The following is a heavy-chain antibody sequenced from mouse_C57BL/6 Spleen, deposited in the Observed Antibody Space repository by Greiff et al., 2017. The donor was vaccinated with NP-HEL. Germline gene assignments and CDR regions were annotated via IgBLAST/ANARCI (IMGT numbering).Heavy chain of an antibody. CDR1: GYTFTSYW. V-gene: IGHV1-52*01. CDR2: IDPYDSET. Sequence: QVQLQQPGAELVRPGSSVKLSCKASGYTFTSYWMHWVKQRPIQGLEWIGNIDPYDSETHYNQKFKDKANMTVDKPSRTAYMQLSSLTAEDSAVYYCAREFWDYWGQGTTRTVSS. J-gene: IGHJ2*01. CDR3: AREFWDY.